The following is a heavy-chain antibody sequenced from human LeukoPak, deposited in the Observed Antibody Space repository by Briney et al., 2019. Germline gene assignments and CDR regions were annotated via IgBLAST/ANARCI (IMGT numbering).Heavy chain of an antibody. Sequence: GGSLRLSCAASEFTFSVYAMTWVRQAPGKGLEWVSSISDSGYSTYYADSVKGRFTISRDNSKNTLYLQMNSLRAEDTAVYYCAKVDDSSGYYPFFDYWGQGTLVTVSS. V-gene: IGHV3-23*01. J-gene: IGHJ4*02. CDR1: EFTFSVYA. CDR2: ISDSGYST. CDR3: AKVDDSSGYYPFFDY. D-gene: IGHD3-22*01.